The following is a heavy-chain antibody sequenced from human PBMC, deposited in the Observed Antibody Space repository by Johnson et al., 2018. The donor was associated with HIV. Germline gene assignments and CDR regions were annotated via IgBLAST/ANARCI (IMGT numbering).Heavy chain of an antibody. Sequence: VQLVESGGGVVRPGGSLRLSCAASGLKFDDYGMSWVRQAPGKGLEWVSGINWNGGSTGYADSVKGRFTISRDNSKNTLYLQMNSLRAEDTAVYYCAKDLRDSSGYDAFDIWGQGTMVTVSS. CDR1: GLKFDDYG. CDR2: INWNGGST. CDR3: AKDLRDSSGYDAFDI. V-gene: IGHV3-20*04. J-gene: IGHJ3*02. D-gene: IGHD3-22*01.